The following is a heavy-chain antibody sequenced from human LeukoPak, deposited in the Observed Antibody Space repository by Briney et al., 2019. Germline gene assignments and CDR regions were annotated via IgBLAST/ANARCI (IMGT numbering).Heavy chain of an antibody. Sequence: GGSLRLSCAASGFTFSTYWMGWVRQAPGKGLEWVSAISGSGGSTYYADSVKGRSTISRDNSKNTLYLQMNSLRAEDTAVYYCAKASEKDIVLMVYAIGFDYWGQGTLVTVSP. V-gene: IGHV3-23*01. CDR3: AKASEKDIVLMVYAIGFDY. CDR2: ISGSGGST. D-gene: IGHD2-8*01. J-gene: IGHJ4*02. CDR1: GFTFSTYW.